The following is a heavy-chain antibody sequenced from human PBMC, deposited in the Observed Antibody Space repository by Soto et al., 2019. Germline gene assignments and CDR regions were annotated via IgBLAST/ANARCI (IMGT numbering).Heavy chain of an antibody. J-gene: IGHJ5*02. D-gene: IGHD3-3*01. CDR2: IIPIFGTA. Sequence: QLQLVQSGAEVKKPGSSVKVSCKASGGTFSSYAISCVRQAPGQGLEWMGGIIPIFGTANYAQKFQGRVTITADESTSTAYMELSSLRSEDTAVYYCARIIYDCWSGWTLKQFDPWGQGTLGTVSS. CDR3: ARIIYDCWSGWTLKQFDP. CDR1: GGTFSSYA. V-gene: IGHV1-69*01.